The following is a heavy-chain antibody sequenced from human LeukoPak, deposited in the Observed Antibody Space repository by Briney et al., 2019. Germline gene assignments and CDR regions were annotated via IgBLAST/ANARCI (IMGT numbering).Heavy chain of an antibody. CDR2: INPNSGGT. V-gene: IGHV1-2*02. D-gene: IGHD3-3*01. Sequence: GASVKVSCKASGYTFTGYYMHWVRQAPGQGLEWMGWINPNSGGTNYAQKFQGRVTMTRDTSISTAYMELSRLRSDDTAVYYCARSITIFGGPKGYWGQGTLVTVSS. CDR1: GYTFTGYY. CDR3: ARSITIFGGPKGY. J-gene: IGHJ4*02.